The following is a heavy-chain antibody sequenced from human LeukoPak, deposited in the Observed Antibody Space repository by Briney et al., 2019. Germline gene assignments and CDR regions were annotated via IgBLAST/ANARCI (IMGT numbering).Heavy chain of an antibody. V-gene: IGHV1-46*01. CDR2: INPSGGST. J-gene: IGHJ5*01. Sequence: ASVKVSCKASGYTFTSYYMHWVRRAPGQGLELMGIINPSGGSTSYAQKFQGRVTMTRDTSTSTVYMELRSLRSDDTAIYYCARDQSVVAYSSTWFDYWGQGTLVTVSS. CDR1: GYTFTSYY. D-gene: IGHD6-13*01. CDR3: ARDQSVVAYSSTWFDY.